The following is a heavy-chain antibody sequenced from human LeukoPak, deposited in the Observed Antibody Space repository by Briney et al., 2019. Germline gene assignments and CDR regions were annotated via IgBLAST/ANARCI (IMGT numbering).Heavy chain of an antibody. J-gene: IGHJ4*02. CDR1: GVTFSSFG. D-gene: IGHD4-17*01. CDR3: ARDDYGGIDY. V-gene: IGHV3-30*02. Sequence: PGGSLRLSCAATGVTFSSFGMHWVRQSPGKGLEWVALIRHDGTNIYYADSVKGRFTISRDNAKNSLYLQMNSLRAEDTAVYYCARDDYGGIDYWGQGTLVTVSS. CDR2: IRHDGTNI.